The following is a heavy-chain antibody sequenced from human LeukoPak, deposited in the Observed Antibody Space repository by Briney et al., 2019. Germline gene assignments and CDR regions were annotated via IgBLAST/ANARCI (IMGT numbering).Heavy chain of an antibody. V-gene: IGHV1-18*01. J-gene: IGHJ4*02. CDR1: GYTFTSYG. D-gene: IGHD2-8*01. CDR2: ISAYNGNT. CDR3: ARAGYCTNGVCYTHYFDY. Sequence: ASVTVSCKASGYTFTSYGISWVRQAPGQGLAWMGWISAYNGNTNYAQKLQGRVTMTTDTSTSTAYMELRSLRSDDTAVYYCARAGYCTNGVCYTHYFDYWGQGTLVTVSS.